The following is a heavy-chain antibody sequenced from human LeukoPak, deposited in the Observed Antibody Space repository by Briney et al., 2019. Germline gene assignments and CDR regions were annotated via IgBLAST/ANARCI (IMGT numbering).Heavy chain of an antibody. CDR3: ARDFMAAVVRKSGYYYYMDV. J-gene: IGHJ6*03. D-gene: IGHD6-13*01. CDR1: GDSISSGSYY. V-gene: IGHV4-61*02. CDR2: IYTSGST. Sequence: SETLSLTCSVSGDSISSGSYYWSWIRQPAGKGLEWIGRIYTSGSTNYIPSLKSRLTISVDKSKNQFSLKLSSVTAADTAVYYCARDFMAAVVRKSGYYYYMDVWGKGTTVTVSS.